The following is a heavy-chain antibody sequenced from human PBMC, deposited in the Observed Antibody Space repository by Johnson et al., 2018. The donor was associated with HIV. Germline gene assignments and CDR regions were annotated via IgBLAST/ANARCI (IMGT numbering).Heavy chain of an antibody. V-gene: IGHV3-20*04. J-gene: IGHJ3*02. CDR1: GFMFDDYA. CDR2: IDWTGANA. D-gene: IGHD6-6*01. CDR3: VKERQLVRSFDI. Sequence: VQLVESGGGVERPRESLRLSCVGSGFMFDDYAMSWVRQVPGKGLEWVSGIDWTGANAGYADSVKGRFTVSRDNTKNTLFLEMNSLRPEDTAVYYCVKERQLVRSFDIWGQGTMVTVSS.